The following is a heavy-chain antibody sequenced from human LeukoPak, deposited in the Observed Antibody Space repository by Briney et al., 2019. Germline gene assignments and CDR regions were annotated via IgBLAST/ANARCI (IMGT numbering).Heavy chain of an antibody. CDR2: ISSSSSYI. J-gene: IGHJ3*02. CDR3: ALYCSGGSCYSMGGAFDI. Sequence: PGGSLRLSCAASGFTFSSYSMNWVRQAPGKGLEWVSSISSSSSYIYYADSVKGRFTISRDNAKNSLYLQMNSLRAEDTAVYYCALYCSGGSCYSMGGAFDIWGQGTMVTVSS. V-gene: IGHV3-21*01. CDR1: GFTFSSYS. D-gene: IGHD2-15*01.